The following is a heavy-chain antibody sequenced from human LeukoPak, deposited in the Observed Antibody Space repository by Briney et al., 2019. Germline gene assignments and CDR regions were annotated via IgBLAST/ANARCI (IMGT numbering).Heavy chain of an antibody. J-gene: IGHJ5*02. CDR2: INPNSGGT. Sequence: SVKVSCKASGYTFNGYYMHWVRQAPGQGLEWMGWINPNSGGTNYAQKFQGRVTMTRDTSISTAYMELSRLRSDDTAVYYCARTVGITMVRGVIWWFDPWGQGTLVAVPS. D-gene: IGHD3-10*01. CDR3: ARTVGITMVRGVIWWFDP. V-gene: IGHV1-2*02. CDR1: GYTFNGYY.